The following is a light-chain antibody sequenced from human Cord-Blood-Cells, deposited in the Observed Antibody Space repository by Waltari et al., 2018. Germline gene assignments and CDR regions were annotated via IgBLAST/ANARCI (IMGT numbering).Light chain of an antibody. CDR1: QSISSY. CDR3: QQSYSTLMYT. Sequence: DIQMTQSPSSLSASVGDRVTINCRASQSISSYLNWYQQKPGKAPKLLIYAASSLQSGVPSRFSGSGSGTDFTLTISSLQPEDFATYYCQQSYSTLMYTFGQGTKLEIK. V-gene: IGKV1-39*01. CDR2: AAS. J-gene: IGKJ2*01.